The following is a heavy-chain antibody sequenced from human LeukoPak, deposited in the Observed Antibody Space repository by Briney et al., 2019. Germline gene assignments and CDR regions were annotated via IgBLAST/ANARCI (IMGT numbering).Heavy chain of an antibody. D-gene: IGHD3-3*01. CDR1: GGSINNHY. Sequence: SETLSLTCIVSGGSINNHYWTWIRQTPGKGLEWIGDIHYTGTTKYNPSLKSRVTISVDTSKNQFSLKLSSVTAADTAVYYCARPLRRRPIWSGYYDWGQGTLVTVSS. J-gene: IGHJ4*02. CDR3: ARPLRRRPIWSGYYD. V-gene: IGHV4-59*08. CDR2: IHYTGTT.